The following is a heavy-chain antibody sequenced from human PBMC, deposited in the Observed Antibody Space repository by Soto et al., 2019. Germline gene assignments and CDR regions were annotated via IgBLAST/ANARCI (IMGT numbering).Heavy chain of an antibody. V-gene: IGHV3-23*01. CDR3: ARVMSSGWADY. CDR2: IGGGDDHR. D-gene: IGHD6-19*01. Sequence: EVQLLESGGGLVQPGGSLRLSCAASGFSFETYAMSWVRQAPGKGLEWVSSIGGGDDHRYYAESVKGRFTISRDNSKSSVFLQMTSLSAEDTARYYCARVMSSGWADYWGQGTLVTVSS. J-gene: IGHJ4*02. CDR1: GFSFETYA.